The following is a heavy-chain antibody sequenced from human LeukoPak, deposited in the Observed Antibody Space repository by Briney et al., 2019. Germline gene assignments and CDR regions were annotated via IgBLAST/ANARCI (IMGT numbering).Heavy chain of an antibody. Sequence: ASVKVSCKASGYTFTSYGISWVRQAPGQGREWMGWISAYNGNTNYAQKLQGRVTMTTDTSPSTAYMELRSLRSDDTAVYYCARGPRRDGYNEPDYWGQGTLVTVSS. J-gene: IGHJ4*02. CDR1: GYTFTSYG. D-gene: IGHD5-24*01. CDR3: ARGPRRDGYNEPDY. V-gene: IGHV1-18*01. CDR2: ISAYNGNT.